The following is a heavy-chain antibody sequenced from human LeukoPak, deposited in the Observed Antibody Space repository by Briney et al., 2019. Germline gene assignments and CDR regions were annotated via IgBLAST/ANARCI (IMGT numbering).Heavy chain of an antibody. V-gene: IGHV4-59*08. CDR1: GGSISSYY. Sequence: PSETLSLTCTVSGGSISSYYWSWIRQPPGKGLEWIRYIYYSGSTNYNPSLKSRVTISVDTSKNQFSLKLSSVTAADTAVYYCARQAASLRRAFDIWGQGTMVTVSS. J-gene: IGHJ3*02. CDR2: IYYSGST. CDR3: ARQAASLRRAFDI. D-gene: IGHD2-15*01.